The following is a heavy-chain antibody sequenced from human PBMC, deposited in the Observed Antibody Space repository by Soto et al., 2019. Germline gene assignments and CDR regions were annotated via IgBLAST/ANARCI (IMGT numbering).Heavy chain of an antibody. D-gene: IGHD3-10*01. Sequence: QVQLVQSGAEMKKPGSSVKVSCQSSGGTFNTYAMNWVRQAPGQGPEWMGDISPMFGAANYAPKFQGRVTMAADDSKGRAYMQLSSLTSDDTDLNFCAREVQVHTPAFVYWGQGTLVTVSS. CDR2: ISPMFGAA. CDR3: AREVQVHTPAFVY. CDR1: GGTFNTYA. J-gene: IGHJ4*02. V-gene: IGHV1-69*19.